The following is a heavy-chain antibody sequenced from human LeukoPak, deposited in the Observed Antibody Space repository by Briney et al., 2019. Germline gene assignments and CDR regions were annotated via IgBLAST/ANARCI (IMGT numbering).Heavy chain of an antibody. CDR1: GFTFDDYA. CDR2: ISWDGGST. Sequence: GGSLRLSCAASGFTFDDYAMHWIRQAPGKGLEWVSLISWDGGSTYYADSVKGRFTISRDNSKNSLYLQMNSLRAEDTALYYCAKDYYGSGSYMDVWGQGTTVTVSS. D-gene: IGHD3-10*01. V-gene: IGHV3-43D*03. J-gene: IGHJ6*02. CDR3: AKDYYGSGSYMDV.